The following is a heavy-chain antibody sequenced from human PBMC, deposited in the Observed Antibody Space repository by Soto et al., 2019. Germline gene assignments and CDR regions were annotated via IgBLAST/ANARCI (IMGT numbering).Heavy chain of an antibody. Sequence: VQLVESGGGLIQAGGSLRLSCAVSGFTVSNNFMMWVRQAPGKGLEWVSLIYSGGSISYAYSVKGLFTISRDGSMNMLYLQMNSPTAEDTAVYYCARDGNGQTGSPHWGQGTLVTVSS. CDR3: ARDGNGQTGSPH. J-gene: IGHJ4*02. CDR2: IYSGGSI. D-gene: IGHD3-10*01. V-gene: IGHV3-53*02. CDR1: GFTVSNNF.